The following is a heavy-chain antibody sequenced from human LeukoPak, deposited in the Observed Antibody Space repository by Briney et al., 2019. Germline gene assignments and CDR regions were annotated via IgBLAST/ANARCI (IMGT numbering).Heavy chain of an antibody. CDR3: AKDTYDSSGYNFDY. CDR1: GFTSSRNS. V-gene: IGHV3-53*01. D-gene: IGHD3-22*01. CDR2: IYSGTI. Sequence: GGSLSLSVTVPGFTSSRNSLSWVRQAPGRGLEWVSFIYSGTIHYSDSVKGRFTISRDTAKNSLYLQMSSLRAEDTAVYYCAKDTYDSSGYNFDYWGQGTLVTVSS. J-gene: IGHJ4*02.